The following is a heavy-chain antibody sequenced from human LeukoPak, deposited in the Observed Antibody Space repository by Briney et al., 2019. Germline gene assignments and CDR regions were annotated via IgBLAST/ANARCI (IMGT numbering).Heavy chain of an antibody. V-gene: IGHV4-59*12. CDR2: IYYSGST. CDR3: ARARYGGNPYVY. Sequence: SETLSLTCTVSGGSISSYYWSWIRQPPGKGLEWIGYIYYSGSTSYNPSLKSRVTISVDTSKNQFSLKLSSVTAADTAVYYCARARYGGNPYVYWGQGTLVTVSS. CDR1: GGSISSYY. J-gene: IGHJ4*02. D-gene: IGHD4-23*01.